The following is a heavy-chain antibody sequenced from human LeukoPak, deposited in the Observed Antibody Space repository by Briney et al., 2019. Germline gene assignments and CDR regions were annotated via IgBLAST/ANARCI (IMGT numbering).Heavy chain of an antibody. Sequence: GGSLRLSCTASGFDFGDYAMTWFRQAPGKGLEWVGLIKNKAFGGTTEYAASVKGRFTISRDDSKNIAYLQMNSLQTEDTAVYYCTTDIHNLTGYYSEYYFDYWGQGTLVTVSS. CDR3: TTDIHNLTGYYSEYYFDY. J-gene: IGHJ4*02. D-gene: IGHD3-9*01. V-gene: IGHV3-49*03. CDR1: GFDFGDYA. CDR2: IKNKAFGGTT.